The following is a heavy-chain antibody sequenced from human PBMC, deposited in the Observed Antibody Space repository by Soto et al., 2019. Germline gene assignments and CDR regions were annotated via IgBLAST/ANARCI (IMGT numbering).Heavy chain of an antibody. Sequence: GGSLRLSCAASGFTFSSYGMHWVRQAPGKGLEWVAVIWYDGSNKYYADSVKGRFTISRDNSKNTLYLQMNSLRAEDTAVYYCAREGHSSSWFNWFDPWGQGTLVTVSS. CDR3: AREGHSSSWFNWFDP. CDR1: GFTFSSYG. V-gene: IGHV3-33*01. D-gene: IGHD6-13*01. CDR2: IWYDGSNK. J-gene: IGHJ5*02.